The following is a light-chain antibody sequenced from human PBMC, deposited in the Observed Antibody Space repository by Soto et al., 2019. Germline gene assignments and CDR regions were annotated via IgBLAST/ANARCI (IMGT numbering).Light chain of an antibody. V-gene: IGKV4-1*01. J-gene: IGKJ4*01. CDR2: WAS. CDR1: LNIYFRSNNRNY. Sequence: DIVMTQSPDSLGVSLGERATITCTSSLNIYFRSNNRNYLAWYQQKSGQPPKLLIYWASTREPGVPDRFSGSGSGTYFTLTIDNVQPDDVAVYYCQQYYTTPLTFGGGTRVDIK. CDR3: QQYYTTPLT.